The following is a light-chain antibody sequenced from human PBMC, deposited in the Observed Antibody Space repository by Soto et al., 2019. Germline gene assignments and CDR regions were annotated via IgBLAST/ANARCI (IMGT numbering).Light chain of an antibody. V-gene: IGKV3-11*01. CDR1: QSFSGY. J-gene: IGKJ5*01. CDR2: DAS. Sequence: DILLTQSPATLSLSPGERATLSCRAGQSFSGYLAWYQQKPGQTPRRLFYDASKRATGIPARFSGRGSGTDFTLTLSSLEPKDFAVYYCQQRSNWPPVITFGQGTRLEIK. CDR3: QQRSNWPPVIT.